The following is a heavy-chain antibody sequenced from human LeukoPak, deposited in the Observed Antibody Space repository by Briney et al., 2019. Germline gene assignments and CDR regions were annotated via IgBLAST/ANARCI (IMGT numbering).Heavy chain of an antibody. CDR3: ARPGDDSSGYSELTGDAFDI. V-gene: IGHV1-8*01. CDR2: MNPNSGNT. J-gene: IGHJ3*02. Sequence: ASVKVSCKASGYTFTSYDINWVRQATGQGLEWMGWMNPNSGNTGYAQKFQGRVTMTRNTSISTAYMELSSLRPEDTAVYYCARPGDDSSGYSELTGDAFDIWGQGTMVTVSS. CDR1: GYTFTSYD. D-gene: IGHD3-22*01.